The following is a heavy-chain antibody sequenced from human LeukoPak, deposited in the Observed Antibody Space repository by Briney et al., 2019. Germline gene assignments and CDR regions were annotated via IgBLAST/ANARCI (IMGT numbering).Heavy chain of an antibody. D-gene: IGHD3-22*01. V-gene: IGHV4-59*01. CDR1: GDSIIGSY. Sequence: PSETLSLTCAVSGDSIIGSYWSWIRRAPGKGLEWIGYIYYSVDTDYNPSLKSRVTISVDMSKKQISLRLTSVTAADTAVYYCARRRYYDSSGYNPTYYFDYWGQGILVTVSS. CDR3: ARRRYYDSSGYNPTYYFDY. CDR2: IYYSVDT. J-gene: IGHJ4*02.